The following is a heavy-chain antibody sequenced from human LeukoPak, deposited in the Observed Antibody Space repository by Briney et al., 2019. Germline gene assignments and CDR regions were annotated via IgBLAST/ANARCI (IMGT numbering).Heavy chain of an antibody. CDR2: IYTSEST. J-gene: IGHJ4*02. CDR1: GGSISSGSYY. CDR3: ARMGRYGDNSYFDY. V-gene: IGHV4-61*02. Sequence: SETLSLTCTVAGGSISSGSYYWSWIRQPAGKGLEWNGRIYTSESTKYNPSLRSRVTISVDTSKNVFSLKVTTVTAADTAVYYCARMGRYGDNSYFDYWGQGTLVTVSS. D-gene: IGHD4-23*01.